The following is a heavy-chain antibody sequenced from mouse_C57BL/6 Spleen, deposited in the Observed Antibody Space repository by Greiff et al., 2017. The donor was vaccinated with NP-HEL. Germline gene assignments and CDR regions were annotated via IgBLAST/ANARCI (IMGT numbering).Heavy chain of an antibody. CDR1: GYTFTSYW. D-gene: IGHD2-4*01. J-gene: IGHJ3*01. CDR3: VRWGLDYDWFAY. Sequence: QVQLQQPGAELVMPGASVKLSCKASGYTFTSYWMHWVKQRPGQGLEWIGEIDPSDSYTNYNQKFKGKSTLTVAKSSSTAYMQLRSLTSEDSAVYSCVRWGLDYDWFAYWGQGTLVTVSA. CDR2: IDPSDSYT. V-gene: IGHV1-69*01.